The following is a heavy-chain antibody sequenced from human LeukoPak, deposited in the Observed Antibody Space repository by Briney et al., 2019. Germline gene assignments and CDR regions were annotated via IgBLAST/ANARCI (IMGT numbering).Heavy chain of an antibody. CDR1: GYTFTSHG. CDR2: ISAYNGNT. J-gene: IGHJ6*03. CDR3: ARLYSSNKNYYYYYMDV. D-gene: IGHD6-13*01. V-gene: IGHV1-18*01. Sequence: ASVKVSCKASGYTFTSHGISWVRQAPGQGLEWMGWISAYNGNTNYAQKLQGRVTMTTDTSTSTAYMELRSLRSDDTAVYYCARLYSSNKNYYYYYMDVWGKGTTVTVSS.